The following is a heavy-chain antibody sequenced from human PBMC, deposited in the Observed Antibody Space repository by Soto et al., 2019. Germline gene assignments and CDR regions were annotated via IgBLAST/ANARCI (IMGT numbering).Heavy chain of an antibody. D-gene: IGHD3-10*01. V-gene: IGHV4-34*01. CDR2: INHSGST. CDR3: ANHGNDGSGNLNWFDP. CDR1: GRSFSGYY. Sequence: PSETLSLTCAVYGRSFSGYYWSWIRLPPGKGLEWIGEINHSGSTNYNPSLKSRVTISVDTSKNQFSLKLSSVTAADTAVTYCANHGNDGSGNLNWFDPWGQGTLVTVSP. J-gene: IGHJ5*02.